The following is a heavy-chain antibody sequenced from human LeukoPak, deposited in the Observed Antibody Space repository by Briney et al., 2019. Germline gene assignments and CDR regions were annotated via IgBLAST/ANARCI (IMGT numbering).Heavy chain of an antibody. V-gene: IGHV4-59*01. CDR1: GGSISSYY. D-gene: IGHD3-10*01. CDR2: IHYTGIT. Sequence: PSETPSLTCSVFGGSISSYYWSWIRQPPGKGLEWVGYIHYTGITNYNPSLESRVTISVDTSKSQFSLNLSSVTAADTAVYYCVREDGAGSYYRSFDYWGQGILVTVSS. CDR3: VREDGAGSYYRSFDY. J-gene: IGHJ4*02.